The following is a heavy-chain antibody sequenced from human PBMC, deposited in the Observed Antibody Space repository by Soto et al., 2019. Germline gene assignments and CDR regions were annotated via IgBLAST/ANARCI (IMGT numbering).Heavy chain of an antibody. V-gene: IGHV1-2*04. CDR1: GYTFTGYY. Sequence: GASVKVSCKASGYTFTGYYMHWVRQAPGQGLEWMGWINPNSGGTNYAQKFQGWVTMTRDTSISTAYMELSRLRSDDTAVYYCARDPSSAVTDQTGAFDIWGQGTMVTVSS. J-gene: IGHJ3*02. CDR3: ARDPSSAVTDQTGAFDI. CDR2: INPNSGGT. D-gene: IGHD4-17*01.